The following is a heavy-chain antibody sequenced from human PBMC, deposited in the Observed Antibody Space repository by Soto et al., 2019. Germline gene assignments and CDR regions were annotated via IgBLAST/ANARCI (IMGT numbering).Heavy chain of an antibody. D-gene: IGHD3-16*01. V-gene: IGHV1-18*01. CDR1: GYTFTNFG. Sequence: QVQLVQSGAEVKKPGASVKVSCKASGYTFTNFGISWVRQAPGQGLEWMGWISAYNGNTNYAQNFPGRVTMTTDTTTRTADMETRSLRSDDTAVYYCGRGGTPIDYWGQGTLVTVSS. CDR2: ISAYNGNT. J-gene: IGHJ4*02. CDR3: GRGGTPIDY.